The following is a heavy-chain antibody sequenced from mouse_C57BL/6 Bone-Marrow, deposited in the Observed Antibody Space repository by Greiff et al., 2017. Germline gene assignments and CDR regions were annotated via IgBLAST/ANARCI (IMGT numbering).Heavy chain of an antibody. CDR2: IYPRSGNT. CDR3: ARPSYSYYYAMDY. CDR1: GYTFTSYG. J-gene: IGHJ4*01. D-gene: IGHD2-10*01. V-gene: IGHV1-81*01. Sequence: QVQLKESGAELARPGASVKLSCKASGYTFTSYGISWVKQRTGQGLEWIGEIYPRSGNTYYNEKFKGKATLTADKSSSTAYMELRSLTSEDSAVYFCARPSYSYYYAMDYWGQGTSVTVSS.